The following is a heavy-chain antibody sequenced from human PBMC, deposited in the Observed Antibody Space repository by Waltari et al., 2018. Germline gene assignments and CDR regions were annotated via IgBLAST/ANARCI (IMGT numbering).Heavy chain of an antibody. V-gene: IGHV4-39*01. CDR1: GGSISSSSSY. Sequence: QLQLQESGPGLVKPSETLSLTCTVSGGSISSSSSYWGWIRQPPGKGLEWVGSIYYSGSTDYSPSRKGRVTISVDTSKNQFSLTLSSVTAADTAVYYCVGYKCRRNWFDPWGQGTLVTVSS. CDR2: IYYSGST. CDR3: VGYKCRRNWFDP. D-gene: IGHD1-20*01. J-gene: IGHJ5*02.